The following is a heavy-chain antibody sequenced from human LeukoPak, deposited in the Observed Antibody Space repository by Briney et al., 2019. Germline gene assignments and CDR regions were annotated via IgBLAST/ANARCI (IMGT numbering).Heavy chain of an antibody. D-gene: IGHD6-13*01. J-gene: IGHJ6*03. Sequence: SETLSLTCTVSGGSISSYYWSWIRQPPGKGLEWIGYIYYSGSTNYNPSLKSRVTISVDTSKNQFSLKLSSVTAEDTAVYYCAGSYSSSWSSYYYYYYMDVWGKGTTVTVSS. CDR1: GGSISSYY. V-gene: IGHV4-59*01. CDR3: AGSYSSSWSSYYYYYYMDV. CDR2: IYYSGST.